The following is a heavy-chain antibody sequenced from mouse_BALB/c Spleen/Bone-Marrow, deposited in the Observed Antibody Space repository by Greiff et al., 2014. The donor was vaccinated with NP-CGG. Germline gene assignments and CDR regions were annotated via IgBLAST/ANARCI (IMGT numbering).Heavy chain of an antibody. CDR3: TRRGKYDERGYLDY. CDR2: IFRGGGCT. V-gene: IGHV5-6*01. J-gene: IGHJ4*01. D-gene: IGHD2-14*01. CDR1: GFTFSTYG. Sequence: EVQLQQSGGELVKPGASLKLSCAASGFTFSTYGMSWVRQSPDNRLEWVGNIFRGGGCTYYTDRVKGRFTFSRDNAKNTLYLQMSSLKSADKYMYNCTRRGKYDERGYLDYWGQGTPVTVSS.